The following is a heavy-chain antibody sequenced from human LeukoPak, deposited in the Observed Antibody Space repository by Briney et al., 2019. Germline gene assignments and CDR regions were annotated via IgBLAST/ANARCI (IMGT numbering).Heavy chain of an antibody. CDR2: ISGSGGST. D-gene: IGHD2-15*01. CDR3: AKSAVVVVAATSWFDP. V-gene: IGHV3-23*01. CDR1: GFTFSSYA. Sequence: GGSLRLSCAASGFTFSSYAMSWVRQAPGKGLEWVSAISGSGGSTYYADSAKGRFTISRDNSKNTLYLQMNSLRAEDTAVYYCAKSAVVVVAATSWFDPWGQGTLVTVSS. J-gene: IGHJ5*02.